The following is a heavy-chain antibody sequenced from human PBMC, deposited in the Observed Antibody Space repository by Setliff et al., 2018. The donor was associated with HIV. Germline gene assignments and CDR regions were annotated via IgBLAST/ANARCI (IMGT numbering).Heavy chain of an antibody. Sequence: PGESLKISCKGSQYTFTTYWIGWVRQVPGRGLEWMALIYPSDSNIYYSPSFQDQVTISVEKSIATAYLQWSSLKASDTAMYYCARHRIVKAYYYYMDVWGKGTTVTVSS. CDR2: IYPSDSNI. J-gene: IGHJ6*03. CDR1: QYTFTTYW. D-gene: IGHD3-16*02. CDR3: ARHRIVKAYYYYMDV. V-gene: IGHV5-51*01.